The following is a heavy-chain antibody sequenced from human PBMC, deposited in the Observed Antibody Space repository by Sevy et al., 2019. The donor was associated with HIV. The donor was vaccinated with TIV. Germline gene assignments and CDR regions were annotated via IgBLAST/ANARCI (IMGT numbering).Heavy chain of an antibody. D-gene: IGHD3-3*01. CDR1: GFTFSSYE. J-gene: IGHJ6*02. CDR3: ARPSRFYYDPRYYYYYGMDV. CDR2: ISSSGSTI. V-gene: IGHV3-48*03. Sequence: GGFLRLSCAASGFTFSSYEMNWVRQAPGKGLEWVSYISSSGSTIYYADSVKGRFTISRDNAKNLLYLQMNSLRAEDTAVYYCARPSRFYYDPRYYYYYGMDVWGQGTTVTVSS.